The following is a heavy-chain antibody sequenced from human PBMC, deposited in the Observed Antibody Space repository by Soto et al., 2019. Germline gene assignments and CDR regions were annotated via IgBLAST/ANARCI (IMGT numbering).Heavy chain of an antibody. D-gene: IGHD6-13*01. CDR2: IIPVLGVA. CDR1: GGTFNSYT. Sequence: QVQLVQSGAEVKRPGSSVRVSCKASGGTFNSYTISWVRQAPGQGPEWMGRIIPVLGVANYAQTFQGRVTITADKSTSTVYMDLRSLRSEDTAVYYCARGGVAAAGTLGNWGQGTLVTVSS. CDR3: ARGGVAAAGTLGN. J-gene: IGHJ4*02. V-gene: IGHV1-69*02.